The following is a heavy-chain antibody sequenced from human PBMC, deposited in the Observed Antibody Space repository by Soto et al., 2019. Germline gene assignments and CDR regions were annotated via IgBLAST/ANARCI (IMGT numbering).Heavy chain of an antibody. CDR1: GVTCSSYA. Sequence: GGSLRLSCAASGVTCSSYAMSLVRQAPGKGLGWVSAISGSGGSTYYADSVKGRFTISRDNSKNTLYLQMNSLRAEDTAVYYCAKGARSSKVDWFDPWGQGTLVTVSS. CDR3: AKGARSSKVDWFDP. V-gene: IGHV3-23*01. J-gene: IGHJ5*02. D-gene: IGHD2-15*01. CDR2: ISGSGGST.